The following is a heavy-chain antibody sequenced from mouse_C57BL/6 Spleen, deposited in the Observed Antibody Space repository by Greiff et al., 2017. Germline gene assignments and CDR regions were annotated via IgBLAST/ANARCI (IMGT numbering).Heavy chain of an antibody. J-gene: IGHJ4*01. CDR3: ARETAQARLYYAMDY. V-gene: IGHV1-81*01. CDR1: GYTFTSYG. CDR2: IYPRSGNT. D-gene: IGHD3-2*02. Sequence: QVQLKESGAELARPGASVKLSCKASGYTFTSYGISWVKQRTGQGLEWIGEIYPRSGNTYYNEKFKGKATLTADKSSSTAYMELRSLTSEDSAVYFCARETAQARLYYAMDYWGQGTSVTVSS.